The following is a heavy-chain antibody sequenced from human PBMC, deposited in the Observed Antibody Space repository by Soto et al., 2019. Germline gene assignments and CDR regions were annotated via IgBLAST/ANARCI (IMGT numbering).Heavy chain of an antibody. CDR2: IYYSGFT. CDR1: GGSISSHY. Sequence: SETLSLTCTVSGGSISSHYWSWIRQPPGKGLEWIGYIYYSGFTDYNPSLKSRVTISEDTSKNQFSLRLTSVTAADTAVYSCAREQKSSGYLDYWGQGILVTVSS. CDR3: AREQKSSGYLDY. J-gene: IGHJ4*02. V-gene: IGHV4-59*11. D-gene: IGHD3-22*01.